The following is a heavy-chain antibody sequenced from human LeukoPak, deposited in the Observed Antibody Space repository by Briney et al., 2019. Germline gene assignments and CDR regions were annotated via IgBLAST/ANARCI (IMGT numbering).Heavy chain of an antibody. CDR2: ISSSSSYI. J-gene: IGHJ3*02. CDR1: GFTFSSYS. CDR3: ASWGYGSGSYYEPDAFDI. Sequence: GGSLRLSCAAAGFTFSSYSMNWVRQAPGKGLEWVSSISSSSSYIYYADSVKGRFTISRDNAKNSLYLQMNSLRAEDTAVYYCASWGYGSGSYYEPDAFDILGRGTMVTVSS. D-gene: IGHD3-10*01. V-gene: IGHV3-21*01.